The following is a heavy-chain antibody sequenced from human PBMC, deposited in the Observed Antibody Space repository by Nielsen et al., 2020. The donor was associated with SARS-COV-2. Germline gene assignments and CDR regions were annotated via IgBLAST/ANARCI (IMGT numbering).Heavy chain of an antibody. D-gene: IGHD6-13*01. CDR2: IKQDGSEK. CDR3: ARDRGVAAAGRYYYYYGMDV. Sequence: GESLKISCAASGFTFSSYWMSWVRQAPGKGLEWVANIKQDGSEKYYVDSVKGRFTISRDNAKNSLYLQMNSLRAEDTAVYYCARDRGVAAAGRYYYYYGMDVWGQGTTVTVSS. V-gene: IGHV3-7*01. CDR1: GFTFSSYW. J-gene: IGHJ6*02.